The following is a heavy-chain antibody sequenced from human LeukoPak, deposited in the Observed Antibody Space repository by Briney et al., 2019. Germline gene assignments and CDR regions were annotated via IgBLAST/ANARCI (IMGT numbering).Heavy chain of an antibody. D-gene: IGHD6-19*01. CDR2: IYSGGST. CDR1: GFTFSSYG. Sequence: PGGSLRLSCAASGFTFSSYGMHWVRQAPGKGLEWVSVIYSGGSTYYADSVKGRFTISRDNSKNTLYLQMNSLRAEDTAVYYCARAQAVAGMFDYWGQGTLVTVSS. CDR3: ARAQAVAGMFDY. J-gene: IGHJ4*02. V-gene: IGHV3-66*01.